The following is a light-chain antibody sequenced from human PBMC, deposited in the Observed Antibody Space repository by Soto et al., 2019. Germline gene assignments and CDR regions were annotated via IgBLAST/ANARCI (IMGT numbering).Light chain of an antibody. CDR1: SSDIGAYDY. J-gene: IGLJ3*02. Sequence: QSVLTQPASVSGSPGQSITISCTGTSSDIGAYDYVSWYQQHPGKAPKLMIYKVTSRPSGVSIRFSGSKSGSAASLTISGLQAEDEAASYCSSYSGISHWVFGGGTQLTVL. CDR3: SSYSGISHWV. V-gene: IGLV2-14*01. CDR2: KVT.